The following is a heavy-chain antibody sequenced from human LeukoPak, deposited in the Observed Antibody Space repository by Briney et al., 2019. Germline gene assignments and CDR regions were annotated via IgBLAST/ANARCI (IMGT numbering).Heavy chain of an antibody. J-gene: IGHJ4*02. V-gene: IGHV3-23*01. CDR1: GFTVSSNY. Sequence: GGSLRLSCAASGFTVSSNYMSWVRQAPGKGLEWVSAISGSGGSTYYADSVKGRFTISRDNSKNTLYLQMNSLRAEDTAVYYCAKDQGYYDFWSGQPYWGQGTLVTVSS. D-gene: IGHD3-3*01. CDR2: ISGSGGST. CDR3: AKDQGYYDFWSGQPY.